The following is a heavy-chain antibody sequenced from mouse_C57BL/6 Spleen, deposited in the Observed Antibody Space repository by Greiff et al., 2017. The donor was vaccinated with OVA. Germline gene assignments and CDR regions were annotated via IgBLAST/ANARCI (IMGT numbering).Heavy chain of an antibody. V-gene: IGHV1-64*01. CDR2: IHPNSGST. CDR3: ARSFYYGNYESVFDV. CDR1: GYTFTSYW. Sequence: QVQLQQPGAELVKPGASVKLSCKASGYTFTSYWMHWVKQRPGQGLEWIGMIHPNSGSTNYNEKFKSKATLTVDKSSSTAYMQLSSLTSEDSAVYYCARSFYYGNYESVFDVWGTGTTVTVSS. J-gene: IGHJ1*03. D-gene: IGHD2-1*01.